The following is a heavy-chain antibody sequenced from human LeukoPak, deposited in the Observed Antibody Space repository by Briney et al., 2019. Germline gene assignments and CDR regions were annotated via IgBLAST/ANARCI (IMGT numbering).Heavy chain of an antibody. CDR2: ISYDGSNK. D-gene: IGHD3-3*01. CDR1: GFTFSSYG. V-gene: IGHV3-30*18. CDR3: AKDTANYDFWSGYGAAPYYYMDV. J-gene: IGHJ6*03. Sequence: GGSLRLSCAASGFTFSSYGMHWVRQAPGKGLEWVAVISYDGSNKYYADSVKGRFTISRDNSKNTLYLQMNSLRAEDTAVYYCAKDTANYDFWSGYGAAPYYYMDVWGKGTTVTISS.